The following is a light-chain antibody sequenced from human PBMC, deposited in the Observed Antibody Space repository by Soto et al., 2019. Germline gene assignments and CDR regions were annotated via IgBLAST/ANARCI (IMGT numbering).Light chain of an antibody. V-gene: IGKV1-27*01. CDR2: DAT. CDR3: QKYDSDPFT. CDR1: QGISNY. J-gene: IGKJ3*01. Sequence: DLQMTQSPSSLSASVGDRVTITCRASQGISNYLAWYQQKPGKIPKLLIYDATTLHSGVPSRFSGSGFGTDFTLTISSLQPEDVATFYCQKYDSDPFTFGPGTKVDIK.